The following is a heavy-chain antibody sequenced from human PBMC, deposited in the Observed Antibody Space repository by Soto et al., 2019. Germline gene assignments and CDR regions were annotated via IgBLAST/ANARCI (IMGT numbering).Heavy chain of an antibody. CDR2: FIPIFGTA. V-gene: IGHV1-69*13. CDR3: ARDIVVVPAANPHWFDP. J-gene: IGHJ5*02. Sequence: GASVKVSCKASGGTFSSYAISWVRQAPGQGLEWMGWFIPIFGTANYAQKFQGRVTITADESTSTAYMELSSLRSEDTAVYYCARDIVVVPAANPHWFDPWGQGTLVTVS. CDR1: GGTFSSYA. D-gene: IGHD2-2*01.